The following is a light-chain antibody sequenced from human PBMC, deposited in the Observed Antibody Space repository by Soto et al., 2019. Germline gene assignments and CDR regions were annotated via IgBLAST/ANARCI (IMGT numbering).Light chain of an antibody. Sequence: QSVLTQPPSVSEAPGQRVTLSCTGSSSNIGAGYEAHWYQQVPGTAPKLLIYENNNRPSGVPDRFSGSKSGTSASLAITGLEAEDEAEYYCQSYDSSLSGYVFGTGTKVTAL. J-gene: IGLJ1*01. CDR3: QSYDSSLSGYV. CDR1: SSNIGAGYE. CDR2: ENN. V-gene: IGLV1-40*01.